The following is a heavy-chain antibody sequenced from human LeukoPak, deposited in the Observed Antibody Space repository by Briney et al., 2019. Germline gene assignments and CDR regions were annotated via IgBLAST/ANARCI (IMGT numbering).Heavy chain of an antibody. CDR1: GGSISSSSYY. CDR2: IHYSGRT. Sequence: SETLSLTCTVSGGSISSSSYYGGWIRQPPGKGLEWIGSIHYSGRTYYNPSLKSRVTISVDTSKNHFSLKLSSVTAADTAVYYCARSDYYDSSGYYSPRAFDTWGLGTMVTVS. CDR3: ARSDYYDSSGYYSPRAFDT. D-gene: IGHD3-22*01. V-gene: IGHV4-39*02. J-gene: IGHJ3*02.